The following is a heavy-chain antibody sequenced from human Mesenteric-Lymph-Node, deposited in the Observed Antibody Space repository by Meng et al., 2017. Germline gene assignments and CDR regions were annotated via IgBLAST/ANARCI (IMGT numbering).Heavy chain of an antibody. J-gene: IGHJ3*02. CDR2: IKQDGTEI. V-gene: IGHV3-7*01. D-gene: IGHD2-21*02. Sequence: GESLKISCAASGFTFSSYWMSWVRQAPGKGLEWVANIKQDGTEIHYLDSVKGRFTVSRDNADNSLYLQMNSLRAEDTALYYCARFAFYPAISAYFHDVFDIWGQGTVVTVSS. CDR1: GFTFSSYW. CDR3: ARFAFYPAISAYFHDVFDI.